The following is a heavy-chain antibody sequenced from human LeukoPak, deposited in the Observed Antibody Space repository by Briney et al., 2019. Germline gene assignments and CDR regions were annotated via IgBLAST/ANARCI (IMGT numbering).Heavy chain of an antibody. Sequence: GGSQRLSCAASGFTFSSYAMSWVRQAPGKGLEWVSAISGSGGSTYYADSVKGRFTISRDNSKNTLYLQMNSLRAEDTAVYYCAEFSRMTTGTTSFDYWGQGTLVTVSS. CDR3: AEFSRMTTGTTSFDY. J-gene: IGHJ4*02. D-gene: IGHD4-17*01. V-gene: IGHV3-23*01. CDR1: GFTFSSYA. CDR2: ISGSGGST.